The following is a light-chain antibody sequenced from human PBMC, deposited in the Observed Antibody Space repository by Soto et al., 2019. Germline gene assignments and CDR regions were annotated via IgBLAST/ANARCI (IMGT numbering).Light chain of an antibody. CDR1: SSNFGAGYD. Sequence: QSVLTQPPSVSGAPGQRVTISCTGSSSNFGAGYDVHWYQQLPGTAPKLLIYGNSNRPSGVPDRFPGSKSGTSASLAITGLQAEDEADYYCQSYDSSLSGYVFGTGTKSPS. CDR3: QSYDSSLSGYV. V-gene: IGLV1-40*01. J-gene: IGLJ1*01. CDR2: GNS.